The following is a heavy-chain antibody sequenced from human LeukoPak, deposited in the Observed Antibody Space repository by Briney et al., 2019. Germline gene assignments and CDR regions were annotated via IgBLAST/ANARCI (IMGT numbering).Heavy chain of an antibody. CDR2: ISSSGSSI. CDR3: AREMATITFYYYYYMDV. Sequence: GGSLRLSCAASGFTFSDYYMNWIRQAPGKGLEWVSYISSSGSSIYYADSVKGRFTISRDNAKNSLYLQMNSLRAEDTAVYYCAREMATITFYYYYYMDVWGKGTTVTVSS. V-gene: IGHV3-11*04. J-gene: IGHJ6*03. CDR1: GFTFSDYY. D-gene: IGHD5-24*01.